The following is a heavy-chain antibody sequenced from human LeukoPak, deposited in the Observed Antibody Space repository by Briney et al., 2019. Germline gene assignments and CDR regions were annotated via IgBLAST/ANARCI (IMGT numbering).Heavy chain of an antibody. CDR2: INPSGGST. J-gene: IGHJ4*02. Sequence: ASVKVSCKASGYTFTSYYMHWVRQAPGQGLEWMGIINPSGGSTSYAQKFQGRVTMTRDTSISTAYMELSRLRSDDTAVYYCARDPDMTTVTTGDYWGQGTLVTVSS. D-gene: IGHD4-17*01. CDR1: GYTFTSYY. V-gene: IGHV1-46*01. CDR3: ARDPDMTTVTTGDY.